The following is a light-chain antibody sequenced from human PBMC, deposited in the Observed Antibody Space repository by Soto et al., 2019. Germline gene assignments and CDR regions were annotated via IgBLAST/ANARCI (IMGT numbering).Light chain of an antibody. Sequence: DIQMTQSPYSLSASVGDIFTITCRTSQHVDRYLSWYQQIPGRAPKLLIYSASSLVSGVPPRFRGSASGTEFTLTITSLQPGDFATYYCQQCHTYSRTFGQGTKVDI. J-gene: IGKJ1*01. CDR2: SAS. CDR1: QHVDRY. V-gene: IGKV1-5*01. CDR3: QQCHTYSRT.